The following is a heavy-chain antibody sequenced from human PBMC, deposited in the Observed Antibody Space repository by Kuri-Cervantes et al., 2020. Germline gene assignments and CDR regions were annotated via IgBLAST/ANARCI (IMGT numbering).Heavy chain of an antibody. Sequence: ESLKISCSVSGGSITSISHYWGWIRQPPGKGLEWIGSIHYIGSTYHNPSLKSRVTMSVDTSKNHFSLKLSSVTAADTAVYYCARRDTAMVPFDYWGQGTLVTVSS. V-gene: IGHV4-39*02. CDR3: ARRDTAMVPFDY. J-gene: IGHJ4*02. D-gene: IGHD5-18*01. CDR1: GGSITSISHY. CDR2: IHYIGST.